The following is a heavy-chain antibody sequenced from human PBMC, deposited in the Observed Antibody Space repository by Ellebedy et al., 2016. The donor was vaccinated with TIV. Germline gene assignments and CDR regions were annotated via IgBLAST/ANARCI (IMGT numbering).Heavy chain of an antibody. CDR1: GFTFSSYA. CDR3: ARVHPDDYGDYVGVDY. Sequence: GGSLRLSXAASGFTFSSYAMHWVRQAPGKGLEWVAVISYDGSNKYYADSVKGRFTVSRDDSETTVILQMSSLRAEDTAVYYCARVHPDDYGDYVGVDYWGQGTLVTVSS. J-gene: IGHJ4*02. CDR2: ISYDGSNK. D-gene: IGHD4-17*01. V-gene: IGHV3-30-3*01.